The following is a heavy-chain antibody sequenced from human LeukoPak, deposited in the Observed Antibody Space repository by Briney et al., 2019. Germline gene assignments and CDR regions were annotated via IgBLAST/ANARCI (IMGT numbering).Heavy chain of an antibody. CDR1: GFSFSNYA. J-gene: IGHJ4*02. CDR2: INSGGSRT. CDR3: AKEDY. V-gene: IGHV3-23*01. Sequence: PGGSLRLSCVGSGFSFSNYAMTWVRQAPGMGLEWVAGINSGGSRTFNANSVEGRFTISRDNSKNTLYLQMERLRVEDTAFYYCAKEDYWGQRTLVTVSS.